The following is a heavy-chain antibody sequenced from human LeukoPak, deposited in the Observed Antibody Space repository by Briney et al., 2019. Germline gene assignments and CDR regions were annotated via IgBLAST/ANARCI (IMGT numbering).Heavy chain of an antibody. CDR3: ARGDPYNWSYGAFDI. D-gene: IGHD1-7*01. J-gene: IGHJ3*02. CDR1: GYTASSNY. V-gene: IGHV3-53*05. Sequence: PGGSLRLSCAASGYTASSNYMAWVRQAPGKGLEGVSVISDGGNTYYADSVKGRFTISRDNSNNMLFLQMNGLGPEDTAVYYCARGDPYNWSYGAFDIWGQGTMVTVSS. CDR2: ISDGGNT.